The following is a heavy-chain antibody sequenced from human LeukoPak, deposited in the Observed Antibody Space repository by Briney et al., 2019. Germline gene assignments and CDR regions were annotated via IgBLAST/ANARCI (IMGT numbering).Heavy chain of an antibody. CDR2: IIPIFGTA. D-gene: IGHD6-13*01. CDR3: ARGYSSSWLWVNY. CDR1: GGTFISYA. J-gene: IGHJ4*02. V-gene: IGHV1-69*05. Sequence: GSSVKVSFKASGGTFISYAISWVRPAPGQGLEWMGGIIPIFGTANYAQKFQGRVTITTDESTSTAYMELSSLRSEDTAVYYCARGYSSSWLWVNYWGQGTLVTVSS.